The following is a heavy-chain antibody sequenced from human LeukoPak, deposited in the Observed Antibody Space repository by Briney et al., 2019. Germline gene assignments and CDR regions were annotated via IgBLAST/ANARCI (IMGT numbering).Heavy chain of an antibody. CDR1: GFTFSSYW. V-gene: IGHV3-7*01. CDR3: ARVGGYYDSSGYLGDAFDI. Sequence: GGSLRLSCAASGFTFSSYWMSWVRQAPGKGLEWVANIKQDGSEKYYVDSVKGRFTISRDNAKNSLYLQMNSLRAEDTAVYYCARVGGYYDSSGYLGDAFDIWGQGTMVTVSS. D-gene: IGHD3-22*01. CDR2: IKQDGSEK. J-gene: IGHJ3*02.